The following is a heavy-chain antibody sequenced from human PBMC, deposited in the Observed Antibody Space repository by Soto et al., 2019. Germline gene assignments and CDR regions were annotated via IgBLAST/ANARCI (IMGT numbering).Heavy chain of an antibody. D-gene: IGHD5-12*01. CDR2: ISNRGRET. Sequence: GGSLRLSCTSSGFILTDYAIDLVRQAPGKGLEWVSDISNRGRETFYGDSVKGRFTISRDISQSTVYLQLNSLRVDDTAVYYCTKRARDGYNSPIDYWGQGTLVTVS. J-gene: IGHJ4*02. CDR3: TKRARDGYNSPIDY. CDR1: GFILTDYA. V-gene: IGHV3-23*01.